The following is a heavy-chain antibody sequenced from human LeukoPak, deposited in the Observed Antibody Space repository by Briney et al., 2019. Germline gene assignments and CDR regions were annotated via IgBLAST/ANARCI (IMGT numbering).Heavy chain of an antibody. CDR1: GYTFTSYS. J-gene: IGHJ6*02. Sequence: ASVKVSCKASGYTFTSYSISWVRQAPGQGLEWMGWISAYNGNTNYAQKLQGRVTMTTDTSTSTAYMELRSLRSDDTAVYYCARSGGSSTSYYYYGMDVWGQGTTVTVSS. CDR3: ARSGGSSTSYYYYGMDV. CDR2: ISAYNGNT. V-gene: IGHV1-18*01. D-gene: IGHD2-2*01.